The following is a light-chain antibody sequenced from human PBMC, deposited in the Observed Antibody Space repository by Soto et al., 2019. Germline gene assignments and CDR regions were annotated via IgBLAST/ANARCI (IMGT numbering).Light chain of an antibody. CDR3: ISYTDRQSYL. V-gene: IGLV2-14*03. CDR2: AVS. J-gene: IGLJ1*01. CDR1: SSDIGSYDH. Sequence: LTQPASVSGSPGQSITISCSGTSSDIGSYDHVAWYQQFPGRSPKLIIYAVSDRPSGVSDRFSGSKSGISASLTISGLQTEDEADYYCISYTDRQSYLFGAGTKVTVL.